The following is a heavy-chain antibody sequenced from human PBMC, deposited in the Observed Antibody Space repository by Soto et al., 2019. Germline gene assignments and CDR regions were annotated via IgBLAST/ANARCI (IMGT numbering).Heavy chain of an antibody. CDR2: ISHDGSNK. CDR1: GFTFSSTA. Sequence: QVQLVESGGGVVQPGRSLRLSCAASGFTFSSTAMHWVRQSPGKGLEWVAVISHDGSNKYNADSVKGRFTISRDNSKNTLLLQMHSLRAEDTAVYYCARDEGTVRPLDYWGQGTLVTVYS. J-gene: IGHJ4*02. CDR3: ARDEGTVRPLDY. V-gene: IGHV3-30-3*01.